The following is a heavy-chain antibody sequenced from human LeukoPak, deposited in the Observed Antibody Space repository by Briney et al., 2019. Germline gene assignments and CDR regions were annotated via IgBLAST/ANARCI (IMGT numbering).Heavy chain of an antibody. CDR1: GYTFTSYG. Sequence: ASVKVSCKASGYTFTSYGISWVRQAPGQGLEWMGWISAYNGNTNYAQKLQGRVTMTTDTSTSTAYMELRSLRSDDTAVYYCARPSYYYDGSGYPALDAFDIWGQGTMVTVSS. CDR3: ARPSYYYDGSGYPALDAFDI. CDR2: ISAYNGNT. J-gene: IGHJ3*02. D-gene: IGHD3-22*01. V-gene: IGHV1-18*01.